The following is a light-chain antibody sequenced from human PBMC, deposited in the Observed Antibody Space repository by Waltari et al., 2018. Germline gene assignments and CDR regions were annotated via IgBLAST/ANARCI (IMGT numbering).Light chain of an antibody. CDR3: QHYVRLPAT. J-gene: IGKJ1*01. CDR2: GVS. CDR1: QRVRGS. Sequence: SCRASQRVRGSLAWYQQKAGQAPRLLIYGVSSRATGIPERFSGSGSGTDFSLTISRLEPEDFAVYYCQHYVRLPATFGQGTKVEIK. V-gene: IGKV3-20*01.